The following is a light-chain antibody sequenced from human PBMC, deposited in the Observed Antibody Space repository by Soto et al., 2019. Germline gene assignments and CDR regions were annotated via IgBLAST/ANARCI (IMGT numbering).Light chain of an antibody. CDR3: QQYGSSPTWT. CDR2: GAS. V-gene: IGKV3-20*01. Sequence: EIVLTQSPGTLSLSPGERATLSCRASQSVGSSYLAWYQQKPGQAPRLLIYGASSRATGIPDRFSGSGPGTDFTLTISRLEPEDFAVYYCQQYGSSPTWTFGQGTKVE. J-gene: IGKJ1*01. CDR1: QSVGSSY.